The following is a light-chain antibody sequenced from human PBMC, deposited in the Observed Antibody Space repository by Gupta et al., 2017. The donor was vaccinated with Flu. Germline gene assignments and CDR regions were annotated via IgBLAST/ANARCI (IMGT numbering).Light chain of an antibody. CDR3: QHEGNSQR. V-gene: IGKV3-20*01. Sequence: VLTQSPGTLSLSPGEIATLSCRASQSISSSYLAWYQQKCGQAPRLLIYGASSSANGIPDRFSGSGYGTDFTLTSSRRETEDFAVEYGQHEGNSQRFGQGTRLEIK. J-gene: IGKJ5*01. CDR1: QSISSSY. CDR2: GAS.